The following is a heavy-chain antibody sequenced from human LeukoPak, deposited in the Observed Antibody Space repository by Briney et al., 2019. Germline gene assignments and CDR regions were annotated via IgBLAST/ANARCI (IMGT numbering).Heavy chain of an antibody. Sequence: SETLSLTCTASGGSISSYYWRWIRQPAGKGLEWIGRLYTSGSTNYNPSLKSRVTMSVDTSKNQLSLKLSSVTAADTAVYYCARVGSSEYFDYWGQGTLVTVSS. CDR1: GGSISSYY. CDR2: LYTSGST. D-gene: IGHD6-6*01. J-gene: IGHJ4*02. CDR3: ARVGSSEYFDY. V-gene: IGHV4-4*07.